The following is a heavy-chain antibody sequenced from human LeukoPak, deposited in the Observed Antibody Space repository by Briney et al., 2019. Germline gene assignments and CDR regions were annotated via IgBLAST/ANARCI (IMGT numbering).Heavy chain of an antibody. CDR3: ARESQGVDY. CDR2: IYSGGST. Sequence: GGSLRLSCAVSGFTVSSNYMSWVRQAPGKGLEWVSVIYSGGSTYYADSVKGRFTISRDNSKNTPYLQMNSLRAEDTAVYYCARESQGVDYWGQGTLVTVSS. V-gene: IGHV3-53*01. CDR1: GFTVSSNY. J-gene: IGHJ4*02.